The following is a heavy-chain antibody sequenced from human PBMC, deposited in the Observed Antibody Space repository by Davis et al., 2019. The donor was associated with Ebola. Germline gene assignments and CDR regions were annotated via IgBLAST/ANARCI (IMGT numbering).Heavy chain of an antibody. CDR1: GYSFTTYW. CDR3: ARQGGGSGRLTSFDH. CDR2: IFSGDSDT. V-gene: IGHV5-51*01. Sequence: KVSCKGSGYSFTTYWIAWVRQTPGKGLEWMGVIFSGDSDTRYSPSFQGQVTIAVDKYISTAYLQWSSLKASDTAIYYCARQGGGSGRLTSFDHWGQGTPVTVSS. D-gene: IGHD1-26*01. J-gene: IGHJ4*02.